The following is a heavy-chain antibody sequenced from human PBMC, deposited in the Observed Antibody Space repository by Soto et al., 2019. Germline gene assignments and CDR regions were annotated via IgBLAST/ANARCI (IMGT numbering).Heavy chain of an antibody. D-gene: IGHD6-6*01. CDR3: ARVRQRVGYFYYYMDV. CDR1: GYTFTNYG. CDR2: IGAYNGNT. Sequence: ASVKVSCKASGYTFTNYGITWVRQAPGQGLEWMGWIGAYNGNTHYTERLQGRVTMTTDTSTSTAYMELRGLRSDDSAVYYFARVRQRVGYFYYYMDVWGNGTTVTVSS. J-gene: IGHJ6*03. V-gene: IGHV1-18*01.